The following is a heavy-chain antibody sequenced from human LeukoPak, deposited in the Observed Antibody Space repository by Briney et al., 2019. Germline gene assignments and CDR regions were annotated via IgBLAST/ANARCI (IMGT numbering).Heavy chain of an antibody. V-gene: IGHV1-69*13. Sequence: SVKVSCKASGGTFSSYAISWVRQAPGQGLEWMGGIIPIFGTANYAQKFQGRVTITADESTSTAYMGLSSLRSEDTAVYYCARASFTIFGVVIDIHWFDPWGQGTLVTVSS. CDR2: IIPIFGTA. D-gene: IGHD3-3*01. CDR1: GGTFSSYA. J-gene: IGHJ5*02. CDR3: ARASFTIFGVVIDIHWFDP.